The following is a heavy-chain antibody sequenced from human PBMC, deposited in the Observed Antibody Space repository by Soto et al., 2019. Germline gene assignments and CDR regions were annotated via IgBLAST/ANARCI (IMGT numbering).Heavy chain of an antibody. D-gene: IGHD3-10*01. CDR1: GDTFSFYT. V-gene: IGHV1-69*02. CDR3: AASYGSGSRAFDY. J-gene: IGHJ4*02. CDR2: INPIVSMS. Sequence: QVQLVQSGTEVTKPGSSVKVSCKASGDTFSFYTINWVRQAPGLGLEWVGRINPIVSMSNYAQKFQGRVRMTADKSATTAYMELRSLRSDDTAMYFCAASYGSGSRAFDYWGQGDLVSDST.